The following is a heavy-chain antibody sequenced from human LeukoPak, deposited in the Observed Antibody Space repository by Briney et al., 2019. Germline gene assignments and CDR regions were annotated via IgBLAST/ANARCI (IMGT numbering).Heavy chain of an antibody. Sequence: GGSLRLSCAASGFTFSTYGMHWVRQAPGRGLEWVAVISYDGSNKYYADSVKGRFTISRDNSKNTPYLQMNSLRAEDTAVYYCAKVFFSGSYYAASDYWGQGTLVTVSS. CDR1: GFTFSTYG. D-gene: IGHD1-26*01. CDR2: ISYDGSNK. CDR3: AKVFFSGSYYAASDY. V-gene: IGHV3-30*18. J-gene: IGHJ4*02.